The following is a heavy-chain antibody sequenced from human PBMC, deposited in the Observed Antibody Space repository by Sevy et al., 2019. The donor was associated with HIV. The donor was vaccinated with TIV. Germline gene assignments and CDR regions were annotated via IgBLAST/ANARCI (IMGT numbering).Heavy chain of an antibody. V-gene: IGHV1-24*01. D-gene: IGHD3-22*01. CDR2: FDPEDDER. CDR3: ATTKDYYDSSAYPVDY. CDR1: GYTLTAFA. Sequence: ASVKVSCKVSGYTLTAFAMHWVRQAPGKGLEWMGTFDPEDDERIYAQKFQGRVSMTEGTSADTAYMELSSLRSEDTAIYYCATTKDYYDSSAYPVDYWGQGTLVTVSS. J-gene: IGHJ4*02.